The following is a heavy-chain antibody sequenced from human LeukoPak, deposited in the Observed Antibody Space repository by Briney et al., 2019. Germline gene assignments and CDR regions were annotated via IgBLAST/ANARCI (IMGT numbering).Heavy chain of an antibody. Sequence: SETLSLTCTVSGGSVSSSSYYWGWIRQPPGKGLEWIGSIYYSGSTYYNPSLKSRVTISVDTSKNQFSLKLSSVTAADTAVYYGERRIAMAGNAFDIWGQGTMVTVSS. CDR1: GGSVSSSSYY. D-gene: IGHD6-19*01. CDR3: ERRIAMAGNAFDI. J-gene: IGHJ3*02. CDR2: IYYSGST. V-gene: IGHV4-39*01.